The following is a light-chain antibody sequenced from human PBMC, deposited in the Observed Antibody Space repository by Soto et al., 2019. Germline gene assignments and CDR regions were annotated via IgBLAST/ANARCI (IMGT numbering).Light chain of an antibody. CDR1: QGISSY. CDR3: QQYYDSPPYT. Sequence: AIRMTQSPSSLSASTGDRVIITCRASQGISSYLAWYQQKPGKAPKLLMYAASTLKSGVPSRFSGSGSGTDFNLTISCLQSEDFATYYCQQYYDSPPYTFGQGTKLEIK. J-gene: IGKJ2*01. CDR2: AAS. V-gene: IGKV1-8*01.